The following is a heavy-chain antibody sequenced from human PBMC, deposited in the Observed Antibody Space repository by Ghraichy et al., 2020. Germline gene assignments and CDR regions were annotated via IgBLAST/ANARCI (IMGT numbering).Heavy chain of an antibody. CDR1: GFTFSTCA. CDR2: INEKGDST. V-gene: IGHV3-23*01. D-gene: IGHD2-21*02. CDR3: TKQPSDSYPYYFDY. Sequence: GGSLRLSCAASGFTFSTCAMSWVRQAPGKGLEWVSSINEKGDSTYYADSVKGRFAIARDRSKNTLFLQMDSLRAEDTALYYCTKQPSDSYPYYFDYWGQGALVTVSS. J-gene: IGHJ4*02.